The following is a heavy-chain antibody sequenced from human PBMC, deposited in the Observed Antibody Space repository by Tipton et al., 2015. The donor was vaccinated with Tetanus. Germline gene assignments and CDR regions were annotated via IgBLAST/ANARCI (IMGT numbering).Heavy chain of an antibody. Sequence: TLSLTCTVSGGSISSSSYYWGWIRQPPGKGLEWIGSAYYSGSTYYNPSLKSRVTISVDTSKNQFSLKLRSVTAADTAVYYCARSADNWFDPWGQGILVTVSS. J-gene: IGHJ5*02. V-gene: IGHV4-39*01. CDR1: GGSISSSSYY. CDR2: AYYSGST. CDR3: ARSADNWFDP.